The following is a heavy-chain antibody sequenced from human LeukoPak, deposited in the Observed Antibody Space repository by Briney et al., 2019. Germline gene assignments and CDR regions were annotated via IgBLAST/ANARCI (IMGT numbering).Heavy chain of an antibody. Sequence: ASVKVSCKASGYTFTGYYMHWVRQAPGQGLEWMGWINPNSGGTNYAQKFQGRVTMTRDTSISTAYMELSSLRSEDTAVYYCARDVVGAAFYWGQGTLVTVSS. CDR1: GYTFTGYY. CDR3: ARDVVGAAFY. CDR2: INPNSGGT. V-gene: IGHV1-2*02. D-gene: IGHD2-15*01. J-gene: IGHJ4*02.